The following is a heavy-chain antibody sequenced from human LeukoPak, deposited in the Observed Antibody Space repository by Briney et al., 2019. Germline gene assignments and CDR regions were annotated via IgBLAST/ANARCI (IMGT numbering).Heavy chain of an antibody. D-gene: IGHD6-19*01. J-gene: IGHJ6*03. CDR3: ARGSSGWDYYYYMDV. V-gene: IGHV3-30-3*01. CDR1: GFTFSSYA. CDR2: ISYDGSNK. Sequence: GGSLRLSCAASGFTFSSYAMHWVRQAPGKGLEWVAVISYDGSNKYYADSVKGRFTISRDNAKNSLYLQMNSLRAEDTAVYCCARGSSGWDYYYYMDVXXXGXTXXVSS.